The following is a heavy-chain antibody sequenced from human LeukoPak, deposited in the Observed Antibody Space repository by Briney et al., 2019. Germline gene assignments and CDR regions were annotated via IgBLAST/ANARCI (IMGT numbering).Heavy chain of an antibody. Sequence: PGGSLRLSCAASGFTFSSYEMNWLRQAPGKGLEWVSYISSSGSTIYYADSVKGRFTISRDNAKNSLYLQMNSLRAEDTAVYYCAREGYMATINYWGQGTLVTVSS. CDR1: GFTFSSYE. D-gene: IGHD5-24*01. V-gene: IGHV3-48*03. J-gene: IGHJ4*02. CDR3: AREGYMATINY. CDR2: ISSSGSTI.